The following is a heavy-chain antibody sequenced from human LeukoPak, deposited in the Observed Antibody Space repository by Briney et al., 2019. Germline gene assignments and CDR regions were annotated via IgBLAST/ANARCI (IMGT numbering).Heavy chain of an antibody. V-gene: IGHV4-30-4*01. J-gene: IGHJ6*04. CDR3: ARDRPGDSYGMDV. D-gene: IGHD3-10*01. CDR1: GGAISSGDYY. Sequence: SQTLSLTCTVSGGAISSGDYYWSWIRQPPGKGLEWIGYIYYSGSTYYNPSLKSRVTISVDTSKNQFSLKLSSVTAADTAVYYCARDRPGDSYGMDVWGKGTTVTVSS. CDR2: IYYSGST.